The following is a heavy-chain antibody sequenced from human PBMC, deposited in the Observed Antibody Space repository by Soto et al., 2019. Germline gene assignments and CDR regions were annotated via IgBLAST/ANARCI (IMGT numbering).Heavy chain of an antibody. J-gene: IGHJ5*02. CDR3: ARHVRGAVTMNWFDP. D-gene: IGHD3-10*02. Sequence: QLQESGPGLVKPSETLSLTCTVSGGSIISSNFYWGWIRQPPGQGLDWIGSVEYGGSTCDNPSLKSRVTLSADTSKNQFSLKLTSVTAADTAIYYCARHVRGAVTMNWFDPWGHGTLVTVSS. CDR2: VEYGGST. CDR1: GGSIISSNFY. V-gene: IGHV4-39*01.